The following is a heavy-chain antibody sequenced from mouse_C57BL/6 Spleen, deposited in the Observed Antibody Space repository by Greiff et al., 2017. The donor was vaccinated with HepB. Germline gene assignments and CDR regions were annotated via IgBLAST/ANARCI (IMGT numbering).Heavy chain of an antibody. CDR2: IDPSDSYT. V-gene: IGHV1-59*01. CDR1: GYTFTSYW. D-gene: IGHD1-1*01. J-gene: IGHJ4*01. CDR3: AREATTGVATEVDY. Sequence: QVQLQQPGAELVRPGTSVKLSCKASGYTFTSYWMHWVKQRPGQGLEWIGVIDPSDSYTNYNQKFKGKATLTVDTSSSTAYMQLSSLTSEDSAVYYCAREATTGVATEVDYWGQGTSVTVSS.